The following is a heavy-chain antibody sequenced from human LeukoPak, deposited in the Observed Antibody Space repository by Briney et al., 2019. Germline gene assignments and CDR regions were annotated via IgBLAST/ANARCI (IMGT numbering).Heavy chain of an antibody. D-gene: IGHD3-22*01. V-gene: IGHV1-69*05. CDR3: ASGNIVGSSGYYYYYFDY. CDR1: GGTFSSYA. Sequence: SVKVSCKASGGTFSSYAISWVPQAPGQGLEWMGGIIPIFGTANYAQKFQGRVTITTDESTSTAYMELSSLKSEDTAVYYCASGNIVGSSGYYYYYFDYWGQGTLVTLSS. CDR2: IIPIFGTA. J-gene: IGHJ4*02.